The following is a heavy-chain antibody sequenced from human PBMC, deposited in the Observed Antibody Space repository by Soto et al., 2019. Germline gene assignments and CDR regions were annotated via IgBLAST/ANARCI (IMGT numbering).Heavy chain of an antibody. CDR2: IYPGDSDT. V-gene: IGHV5-51*01. D-gene: IGHD3-10*01. CDR1: GYSFTSYW. J-gene: IGHJ6*02. CDR3: ARRQVTTVRGVEYYSCCLHV. Sequence: PGESLKISCKGSGYSFTSYWIGWVRQMPGKGLEWMGIIYPGDSDTRYSPSFQGQVTISADKSISTAYLQWSSLKASDTAMYYCARRQVTTVRGVEYYSCCLHVWGQATMVTVSS.